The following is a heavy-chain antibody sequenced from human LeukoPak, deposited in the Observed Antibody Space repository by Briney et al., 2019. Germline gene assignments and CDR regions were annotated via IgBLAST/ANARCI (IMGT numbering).Heavy chain of an antibody. D-gene: IGHD1-7*01. Sequence: RTGGSLRLSCAASGFTFKNFVMTWVRQAPGQGLDWVSAISGNTGATYYADSVKGRFTISRDNSKNTLYLQMNSLRDEDMAVYYCVREGNCASGFEYWGQGTLVTVSS. V-gene: IGHV3-23*01. J-gene: IGHJ4*02. CDR2: ISGNTGAT. CDR1: GFTFKNFV. CDR3: VREGNCASGFEY.